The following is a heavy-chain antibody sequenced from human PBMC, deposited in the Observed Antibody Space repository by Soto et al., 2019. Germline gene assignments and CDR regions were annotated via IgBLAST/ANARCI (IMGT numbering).Heavy chain of an antibody. D-gene: IGHD2-15*01. CDR1: GYTFTSYY. CDR2: INPSGGST. Sequence: QVQLVQSGAEVKKPGASVKVSCKASGYTFTSYYMHWVRQAPGQGLEWMGIINPSGGSTSYAQKFQGRVTMTRDTSTSTVYMELSSLRSEDTAVYYCATRNCSGGSCYSLLKGYYYYGMDVWGQGTTVTVSS. CDR3: ATRNCSGGSCYSLLKGYYYYGMDV. V-gene: IGHV1-46*01. J-gene: IGHJ6*02.